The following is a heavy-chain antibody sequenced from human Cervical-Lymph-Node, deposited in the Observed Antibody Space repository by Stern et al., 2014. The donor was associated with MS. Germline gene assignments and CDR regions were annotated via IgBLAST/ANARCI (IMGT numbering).Heavy chain of an antibody. V-gene: IGHV5-51*01. Sequence: VQLVQSGPEVKRPGESLKISCQASGYTFTSYWIGWVRQMPGKGLEWIAIIFPGGSDIRYSPSLQGQVTISAAKSSSPAYLQWNNLKASDTAIYYCARQRYFDYWGQGTLVTVSS. CDR2: IFPGGSDI. CDR1: GYTFTSYW. J-gene: IGHJ4*02. CDR3: ARQRYFDY.